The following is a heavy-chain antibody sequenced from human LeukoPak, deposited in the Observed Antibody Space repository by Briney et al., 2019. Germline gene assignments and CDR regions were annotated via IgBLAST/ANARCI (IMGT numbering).Heavy chain of an antibody. CDR3: ARDIAGSGYDSNFDY. CDR2: IIPIFGTA. D-gene: IGHD5-12*01. CDR1: GGTFSSYA. J-gene: IGHJ4*02. V-gene: IGHV1-69*01. Sequence: SVKVSCKASGGTFSSYAISWVRQAPGQGLEWMGGIIPIFGTADYAQKFQGRVTITADESTSTAYMELSSLRSEDTAVYYCARDIAGSGYDSNFDYWGQGTLVTVSS.